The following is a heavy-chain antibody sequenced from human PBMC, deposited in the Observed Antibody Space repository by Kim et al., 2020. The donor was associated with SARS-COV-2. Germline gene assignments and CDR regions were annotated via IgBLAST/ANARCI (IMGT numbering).Heavy chain of an antibody. Sequence: GGSLGLSCSASGFTFSSYAVHWIRQAPGKGLESVSAISSDGIGTYYADSVKGRFTISRDNSKNTLYLQMSSLRAEDTAVYYCVKNWNADYWGQGTLVTVS. D-gene: IGHD1-1*01. CDR3: VKNWNADY. V-gene: IGHV3-64D*06. CDR2: ISSDGIGT. CDR1: GFTFSSYA. J-gene: IGHJ4*02.